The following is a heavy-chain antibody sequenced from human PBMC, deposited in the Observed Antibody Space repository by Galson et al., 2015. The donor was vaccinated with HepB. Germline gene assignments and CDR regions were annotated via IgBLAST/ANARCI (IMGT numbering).Heavy chain of an antibody. V-gene: IGHV3-23*01. CDR1: GFTFSSYA. D-gene: IGHD3-3*01. CDR3: AKDLDYDFWSGYSLDY. CDR2: ISGSGGST. J-gene: IGHJ4*02. Sequence: SLRLSCAASGFTFSSYAMSWVRQAPGKGLEWVSAISGSGGSTYYADSVKGRFTISRDNSKNTLYLQMNSLRAEDTAVYYCAKDLDYDFWSGYSLDYWGQGTLVTVSS.